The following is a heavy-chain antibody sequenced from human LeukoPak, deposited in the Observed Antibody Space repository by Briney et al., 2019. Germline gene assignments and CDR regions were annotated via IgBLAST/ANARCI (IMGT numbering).Heavy chain of an antibody. D-gene: IGHD3-9*01. J-gene: IGHJ4*02. Sequence: GGSLRLSCAASEFSVGSNYMTWVRQAPGKGLEWVSLIYSGGSTYYADSVKDRFTISRDNSKNTLYLQMNSLRAEDTAVYYCAKSPLRYFDWLQGGYFDYWGQGTLVTVSS. CDR2: IYSGGST. CDR3: AKSPLRYFDWLQGGYFDY. V-gene: IGHV3-66*01. CDR1: EFSVGSNY.